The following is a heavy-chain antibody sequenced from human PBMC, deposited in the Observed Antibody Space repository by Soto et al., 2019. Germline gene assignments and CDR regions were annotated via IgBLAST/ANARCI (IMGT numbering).Heavy chain of an antibody. D-gene: IGHD6-19*01. CDR1: GFTFSSYS. Sequence: GGSLRLSCAASGFTFSSYSMNWARQAPGKGLEWVSSISSSSSYIYYADSVKGRFTISRDNAKNSLYLQMNSLRAEDTAVYYCARTGYSSGWNDYWGQGTQVTVSS. J-gene: IGHJ4*02. CDR2: ISSSSSYI. CDR3: ARTGYSSGWNDY. V-gene: IGHV3-21*01.